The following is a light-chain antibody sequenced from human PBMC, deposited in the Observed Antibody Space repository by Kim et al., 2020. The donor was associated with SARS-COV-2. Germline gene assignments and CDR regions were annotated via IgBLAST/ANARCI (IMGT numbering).Light chain of an antibody. CDR2: GNS. J-gene: IGLJ2*01. CDR1: NSNIGAAYG. Sequence: QTVTISCAGSNSNIGAAYGVIWYQQFPETAPRLLIYGNSNRPSGVSHRFSGSKSGTSASLAITGLQAEDEAHYYCHSYDDTLSGVIFGGGTQLTVL. V-gene: IGLV1-40*01. CDR3: HSYDDTLSGVI.